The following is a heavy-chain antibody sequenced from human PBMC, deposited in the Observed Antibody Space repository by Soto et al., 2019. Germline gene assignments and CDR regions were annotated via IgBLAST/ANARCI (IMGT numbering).Heavy chain of an antibody. CDR2: IYYSGST. Sequence: PSETLSLTCTVSGGSISSYYWSWIRQPPGKGLEWIGYIYYSGSTNYNPSLKSRVTISADTSKNQFSLKLSSVTAADTAVYYCARWGVAAAGTDLEGNLNWFDPWGQGTLVTVSS. D-gene: IGHD6-13*01. CDR1: GGSISSYY. V-gene: IGHV4-59*01. J-gene: IGHJ5*02. CDR3: ARWGVAAAGTDLEGNLNWFDP.